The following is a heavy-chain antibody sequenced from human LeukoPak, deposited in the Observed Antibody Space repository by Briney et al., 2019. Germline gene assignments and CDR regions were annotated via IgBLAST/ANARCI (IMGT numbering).Heavy chain of an antibody. J-gene: IGHJ4*02. Sequence: HGASVKVSCKASGYTFTGYYMHWVRQAPGQGLEWMGWINPNSGGTNYAQKFQGWVTMTRDTSISTAYMELSRLRSDDTAVYYCARDYYDSSGYDYWGQGTLVTVSS. CDR2: INPNSGGT. CDR1: GYTFTGYY. CDR3: ARDYYDSSGYDY. V-gene: IGHV1-2*04. D-gene: IGHD3-22*01.